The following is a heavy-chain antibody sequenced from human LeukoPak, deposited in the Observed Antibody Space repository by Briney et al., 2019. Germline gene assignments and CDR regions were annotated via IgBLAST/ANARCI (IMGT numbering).Heavy chain of an antibody. Sequence: ASVKVSCKASGYTFTSYYMHWVRQAPGQGLEWMGIINPSGGSTSYAQKFQGRVTMTTDTSTSTAYMELRSLRSDDTAVYYCARDPSIAAAAPGYWGQGTLVTVSS. J-gene: IGHJ4*02. V-gene: IGHV1-46*01. CDR1: GYTFTSYY. CDR3: ARDPSIAAAAPGY. CDR2: INPSGGST. D-gene: IGHD6-13*01.